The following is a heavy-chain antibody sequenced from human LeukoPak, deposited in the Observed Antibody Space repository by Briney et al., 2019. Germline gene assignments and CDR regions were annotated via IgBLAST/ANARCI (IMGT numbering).Heavy chain of an antibody. Sequence: GGSLRLSCAASGFTASSNYMSWVRQAPGKGLEWVSVIYSGGSTYYADSVKGRFTTSRDNSKNTLYLQMSSLRAEDTAVYYCAREGCGGDCYPNYYYYGMDVWGQGTTVTVSS. V-gene: IGHV3-66*01. J-gene: IGHJ6*02. D-gene: IGHD2-21*02. CDR1: GFTASSNY. CDR2: IYSGGST. CDR3: AREGCGGDCYPNYYYYGMDV.